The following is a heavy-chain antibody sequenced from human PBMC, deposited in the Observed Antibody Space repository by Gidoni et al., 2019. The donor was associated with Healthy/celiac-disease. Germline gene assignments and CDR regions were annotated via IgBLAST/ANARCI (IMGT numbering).Heavy chain of an antibody. V-gene: IGHV4-39*01. CDR1: GGSISSSSYY. CDR2: IYYSGST. Sequence: QLQLQESGPGLVKPSETLSLTCTVSGGSISSSSYYWGWIRQPPGKGLEWIGIIYYSGSTYYNPSLKSRVTISVDTSKNQFSLKLSSVTAADTAVYYCACEIVVVVAAEGVNWFDPWGQGTLVTVSS. D-gene: IGHD2-15*01. CDR3: ACEIVVVVAAEGVNWFDP. J-gene: IGHJ5*02.